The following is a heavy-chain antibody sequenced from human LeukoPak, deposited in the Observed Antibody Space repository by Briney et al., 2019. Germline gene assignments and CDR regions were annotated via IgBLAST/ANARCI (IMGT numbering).Heavy chain of an antibody. Sequence: PSETLSLTCTVSGGSISSSSYYWGWIRQPPGKGLEWIGSIDYSGSTYYNPSLKSRVTIFVDTSKNQFSLKLTSVTAADTAVYYCARGGGSGYSYGWGQGTLVTVSS. D-gene: IGHD5-18*01. CDR3: ARGGGSGYSYG. V-gene: IGHV4-39*07. CDR2: IDYSGST. J-gene: IGHJ4*02. CDR1: GGSISSSSYY.